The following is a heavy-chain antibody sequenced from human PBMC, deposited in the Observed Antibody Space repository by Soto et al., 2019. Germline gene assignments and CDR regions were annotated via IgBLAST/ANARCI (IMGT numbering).Heavy chain of an antibody. J-gene: IGHJ4*02. Sequence: SETLSLTCRVSGGSVSGYYWSWIRQPPGKGLEWIRFVFHSGTANYNPSLKNRVSISVDASKTQFSLRVSSVTAADTAVYFCARSGRTYATGWFDYWGQGTPVTVSS. CDR3: ARSGRTYATGWFDY. CDR1: GGSVSGYY. CDR2: VFHSGTA. V-gene: IGHV4-59*02. D-gene: IGHD5-18*01.